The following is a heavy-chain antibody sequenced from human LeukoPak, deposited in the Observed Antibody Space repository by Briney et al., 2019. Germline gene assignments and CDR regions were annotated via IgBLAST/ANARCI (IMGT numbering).Heavy chain of an antibody. V-gene: IGHV5-51*01. Sequence: GESLKISCKGSGYSFTSYWIGWVRQMPGKGLEWMGIIYPGDSDTRYSPSFQGRVTISADKSINTAYLQWNSLKASDTAMYYCARRYSSSWFDYWGQGTLVTVSS. CDR2: IYPGDSDT. CDR3: ARRYSSSWFDY. J-gene: IGHJ4*02. CDR1: GYSFTSYW. D-gene: IGHD6-13*01.